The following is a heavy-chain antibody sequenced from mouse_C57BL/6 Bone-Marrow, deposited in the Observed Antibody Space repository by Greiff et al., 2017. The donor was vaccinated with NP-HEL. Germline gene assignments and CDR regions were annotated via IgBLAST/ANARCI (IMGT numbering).Heavy chain of an antibody. Sequence: QVQLQQSGAELARPGASVTLSCKASGYTFTSYGISWVKQRTGQGLEWIGEIYPRSGNTYYNEKFKGKATLTADKSSSTAYMELRSLTSEDSAVYFCARQGGYSIAWFAYWGQGTLVTVSA. CDR2: IYPRSGNT. D-gene: IGHD2-5*01. CDR1: GYTFTSYG. J-gene: IGHJ3*01. CDR3: ARQGGYSIAWFAY. V-gene: IGHV1-81*01.